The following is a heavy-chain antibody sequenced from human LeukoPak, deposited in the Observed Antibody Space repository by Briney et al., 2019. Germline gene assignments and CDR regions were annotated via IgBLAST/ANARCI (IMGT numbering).Heavy chain of an antibody. J-gene: IGHJ6*03. CDR2: INPNSGGT. CDR1: GYTFTGYY. Sequence: AASVKVSCKASGYTFTGYYMHWVRQAPGQGLEWMGWINPNSGGTNYAQKFQGRVTMTRDTPISTAYMELSRLRSDDTAVYYCARLAAAASDYYYYYMDVWGQGTTVTVS. V-gene: IGHV1-2*02. CDR3: ARLAAAASDYYYYYMDV. D-gene: IGHD6-25*01.